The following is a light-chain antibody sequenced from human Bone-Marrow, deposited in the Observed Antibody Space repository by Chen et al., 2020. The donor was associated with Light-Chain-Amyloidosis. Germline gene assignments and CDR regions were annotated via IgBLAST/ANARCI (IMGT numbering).Light chain of an antibody. V-gene: IGLV6-57*01. CDR3: QSYQGSSQGV. CDR2: EDD. CDR1: SGSIAINY. J-gene: IGLJ3*02. Sequence: NFMLTQPHSVSESPGKTVIISCTRSSGSIAINYVQWYQQHPGSSPTTVIYEDDQRPSGFLDRFSGAIDRTANSGCLAMSGLKIEDEADYCCQSYQGSSQGVFGGGTKLTVL.